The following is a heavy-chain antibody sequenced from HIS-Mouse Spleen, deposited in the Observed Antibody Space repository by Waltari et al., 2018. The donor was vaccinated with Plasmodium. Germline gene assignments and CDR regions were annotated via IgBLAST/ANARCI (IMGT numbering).Heavy chain of an antibody. CDR2: ISYDGSNK. Sequence: QVQLVESGGGVVQPGRSLRLSCAASGFTFSSYGMHWVRQAPGKGLEWVAVISYDGSNKYYADSVKGRFTISRDNSKNTLYLQMNSLRAEDTAVYYCAKEYQLLFDYWGQGTLVTVSS. J-gene: IGHJ4*02. D-gene: IGHD2-2*01. V-gene: IGHV3-30*18. CDR3: AKEYQLLFDY. CDR1: GFTFSSYG.